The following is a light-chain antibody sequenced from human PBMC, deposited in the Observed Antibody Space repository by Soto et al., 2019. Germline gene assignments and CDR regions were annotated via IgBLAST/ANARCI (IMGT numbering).Light chain of an antibody. J-gene: IGLJ1*01. CDR2: EVS. V-gene: IGLV2-14*01. Sequence: QSALTQTACVSGSPGQSITISCTGTSSDIGSYNYVSWYQHHPGKAPELMIYEVSYRPSGVSDRFSGSKSGNTASLTISGLQAEDEADYYCSSYTTSSTLYVFGTGTKVTVL. CDR3: SSYTTSSTLYV. CDR1: SSDIGSYNY.